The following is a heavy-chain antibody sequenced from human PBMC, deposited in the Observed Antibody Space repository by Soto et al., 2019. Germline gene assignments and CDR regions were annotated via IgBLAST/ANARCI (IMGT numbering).Heavy chain of an antibody. Sequence: PGGSLRLSCAASGFTFSSYNMNWVRQAPGKGLEWVSSISSSSSYIYYADSVKGRFTISRDNSKSTLYLQINRLRAEDTAVYYCAREDGYRGGDAFDIWGQGTMVTVSS. CDR3: AREDGYRGGDAFDI. D-gene: IGHD5-12*01. J-gene: IGHJ3*02. V-gene: IGHV3-21*01. CDR2: ISSSSSYI. CDR1: GFTFSSYN.